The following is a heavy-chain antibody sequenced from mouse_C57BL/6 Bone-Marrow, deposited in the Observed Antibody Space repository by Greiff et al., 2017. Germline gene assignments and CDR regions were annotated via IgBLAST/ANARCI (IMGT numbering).Heavy chain of an antibody. CDR1: GYTFTDYY. J-gene: IGHJ2*01. V-gene: IGHV1-19*01. CDR2: INPYNGGT. Sequence: EVKLQESGPVLVKPGASVKMSCKASGYTFTDYYMNWVKQSHGKSLEWIGVINPYNGGTSYNQKFKGKATLTVDKSSSTAYMELNSLTSEDSAVYYCARWVSLYYFDYWGQGTTLTVSS. CDR3: ARWVSLYYFDY.